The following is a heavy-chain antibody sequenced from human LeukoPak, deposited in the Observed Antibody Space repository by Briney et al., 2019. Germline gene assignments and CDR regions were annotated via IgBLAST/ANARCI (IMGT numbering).Heavy chain of an antibody. Sequence: GGSLRLSCAASGSPFSSYSMNWVRQAPGKGLEWVSYISASGSNIYYLDAVKGRFTVSRDNAMNSLFLQMNRPGVEDTAIYYCVRVKGTYFDFWGQGTLVTVSS. CDR3: VRVKGTYFDF. CDR2: ISASGSNI. V-gene: IGHV3-48*01. J-gene: IGHJ4*02. CDR1: GSPFSSYS. D-gene: IGHD1-1*01.